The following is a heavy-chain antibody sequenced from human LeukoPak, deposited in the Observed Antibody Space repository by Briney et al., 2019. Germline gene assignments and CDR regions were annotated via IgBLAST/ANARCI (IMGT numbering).Heavy chain of an antibody. Sequence: GGSLRLSCAASGFIFEDYAMHWVRQVPGKGLEWVSHISRDSDDVAYAESVEGRFTISRDNAKNSLFLQMDSLRPEDTAFYCAKGGIIPAAVFDFWGQGTLVAVS. CDR2: ISRDSDDV. V-gene: IGHV3-9*01. CDR1: GFIFEDYA. D-gene: IGHD6-13*01. J-gene: IGHJ4*02. CDR3: AKGGIIPAAVFDF.